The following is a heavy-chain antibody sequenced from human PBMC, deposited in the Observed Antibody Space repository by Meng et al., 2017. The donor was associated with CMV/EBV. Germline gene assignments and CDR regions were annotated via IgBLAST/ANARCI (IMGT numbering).Heavy chain of an antibody. J-gene: IGHJ4*02. D-gene: IGHD2-21*01. CDR3: ARDSYCGGDCYSDY. CDR1: GFTFSNAW. Sequence: GESLKISCAASGFTFSNAWMSWVRQAPGKGLEWVGRIKSKTDGGSTYYADSVKGRFTISRDNSKNTLYLQMNSLRAEDTAVYYCARDSYCGGDCYSDYWGQGTLVTVSS. CDR2: IKSKTDGGST. V-gene: IGHV3-15*01.